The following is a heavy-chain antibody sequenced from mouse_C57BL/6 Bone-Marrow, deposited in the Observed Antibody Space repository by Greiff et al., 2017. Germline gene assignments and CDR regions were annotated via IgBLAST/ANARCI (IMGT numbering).Heavy chain of an antibody. V-gene: IGHV3-6*01. CDR2: ISYDGSN. D-gene: IGHD1-1*01. CDR1: GSSITSGYY. Sequence: ESGPGLVKPSPSLSLTCSVTGSSITSGYYWNWIRQFPGNKLEWMGYISYDGSNNSNPSLKNRTTIPRNTSKNQFFLKLNSVTTEDTATYYCARSHYCGSSYYDYWGQGTTLTVSS. CDR3: ARSHYCGSSYYDY. J-gene: IGHJ2*01.